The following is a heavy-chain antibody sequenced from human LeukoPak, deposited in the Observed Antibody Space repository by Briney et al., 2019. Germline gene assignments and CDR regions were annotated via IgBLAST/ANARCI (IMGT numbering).Heavy chain of an antibody. V-gene: IGHV3-21*01. D-gene: IGHD4-11*01. CDR2: ITSSSTYI. CDR3: ARQYYRTHDF. J-gene: IGHJ4*02. CDR1: GFTFSSYA. Sequence: PGGSLRLSCAASGFTFSSYAMHWVRQAPGKGLEWVSSITSSSTYIYYADSVKGRFTISRDNSKNSLFLQMSSLRAEDTAIYYCARQYYRTHDFWGQGALVTVSS.